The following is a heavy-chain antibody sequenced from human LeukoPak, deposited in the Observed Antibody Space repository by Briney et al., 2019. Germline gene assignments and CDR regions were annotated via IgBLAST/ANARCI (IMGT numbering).Heavy chain of an antibody. V-gene: IGHV1-69*01. J-gene: IGHJ6*04. Sequence: GSSVKVSCKASGRTFSSYAISWVRQAPGQGLEWMGGIIPIFGTANYAQKFQGRVTITADESTSTAYMELSSLRSEDTAVYYCAREGYSYGQEGFYYGMDVWGKGTTVTVSS. CDR1: GRTFSSYA. CDR2: IIPIFGTA. D-gene: IGHD5-18*01. CDR3: AREGYSYGQEGFYYGMDV.